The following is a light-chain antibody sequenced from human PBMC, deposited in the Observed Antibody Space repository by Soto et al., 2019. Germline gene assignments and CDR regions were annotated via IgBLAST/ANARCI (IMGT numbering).Light chain of an antibody. CDR1: SSDVGRYNF. V-gene: IGLV2-8*01. Sequence: QSALTQPPSASGSPGQSVTISCTGTSSDVGRYNFVYWYQQHPGKAPKLMIFEVTKRPSGVPDRFSCSKSGNTSSLNVSGLQAEDEAAYYCSSLAADYYNHYVFGAGTKLTVL. J-gene: IGLJ1*01. CDR2: EVT. CDR3: SSLAADYYNHYV.